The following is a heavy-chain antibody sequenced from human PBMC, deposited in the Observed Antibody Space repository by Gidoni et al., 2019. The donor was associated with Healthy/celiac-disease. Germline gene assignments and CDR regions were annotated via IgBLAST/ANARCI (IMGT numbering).Heavy chain of an antibody. Sequence: QITLKESGPTLLKPNPTLTLTCTFSGFSLSTSGVGVGWIRQPPGKALEWLALIYWDDDKRYSPSLKSRITITKDTSKNQVVLTMTNMDPVDTATYYCAHIRYYDGSGSYYPDYWGQGTLVTVSS. CDR1: GFSLSTSGVG. CDR3: AHIRYYDGSGSYYPDY. V-gene: IGHV2-5*02. CDR2: IYWDDDK. J-gene: IGHJ4*02. D-gene: IGHD3-10*01.